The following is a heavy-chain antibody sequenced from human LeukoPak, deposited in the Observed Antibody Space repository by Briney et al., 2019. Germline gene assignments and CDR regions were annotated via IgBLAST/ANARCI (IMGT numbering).Heavy chain of an antibody. J-gene: IGHJ4*02. CDR3: AFGSTVLIPANY. CDR1: GFNVSNNY. CDR2: IYSNNST. D-gene: IGHD4-23*01. Sequence: GGSLRLSCAASGFNVSNNYMSWVRQAPGKGLEWVSVIYSNNSTYYADSVKGRFTISRDKSKNTLYLQMNSLRVEDTAVYYCAFGSTVLIPANYWGQGTLVTVSS. V-gene: IGHV3-53*01.